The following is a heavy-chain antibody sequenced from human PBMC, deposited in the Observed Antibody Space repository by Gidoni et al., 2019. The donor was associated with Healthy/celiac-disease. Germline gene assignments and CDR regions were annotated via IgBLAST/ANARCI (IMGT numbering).Heavy chain of an antibody. CDR3: ARRITVRAHAFDY. CDR2: IYYSGST. CDR1: VASIGSGGYY. D-gene: IGHD2-15*01. V-gene: IGHV4-31*03. J-gene: IGHJ4*02. Sequence: DPAPGLVSPSRTRPPTGTSPVASIGSGGYYWSWIRQHPGKGLEWIGYIYYSGSTYYNPSLKSRVTISVDTSKNQFSLKLSSVTAADTAVYYCARRITVRAHAFDYWGQGTLVTVSS.